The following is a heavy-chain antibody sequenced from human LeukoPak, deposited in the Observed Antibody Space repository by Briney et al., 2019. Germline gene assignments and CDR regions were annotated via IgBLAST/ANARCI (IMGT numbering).Heavy chain of an antibody. V-gene: IGHV3-74*01. CDR2: ISSDGSDT. D-gene: IGHD4-23*01. CDR3: ARHFDGKGSFDF. Sequence: PGGSLRLSRAASGFNFASRWMHWVRQVPGKGLVWVSRISSDGSDTTYADSVKGRFTISRDNVKKIVYLQMRSLRVEDTAVYYCARHFDGKGSFDFWGQGTLVSVSS. J-gene: IGHJ5*01. CDR1: GFNFASRW.